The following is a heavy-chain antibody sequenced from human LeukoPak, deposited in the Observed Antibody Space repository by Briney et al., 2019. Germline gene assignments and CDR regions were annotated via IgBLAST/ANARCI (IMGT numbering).Heavy chain of an antibody. V-gene: IGHV4-59*01. CDR1: GGSISNYY. D-gene: IGHD6-13*01. CDR3: ARVYYSSSYDYWYFDL. J-gene: IGHJ2*01. Sequence: PSETLSLTCAVSGGSISNYYGSWIRQPPGKGLEWIGYIYYSGSTNYNPSLKSRVTIPVDTSKNQFSLKLSSVTAADTAVYYCARVYYSSSYDYWYFDLWGRGTLVTVSS. CDR2: IYYSGST.